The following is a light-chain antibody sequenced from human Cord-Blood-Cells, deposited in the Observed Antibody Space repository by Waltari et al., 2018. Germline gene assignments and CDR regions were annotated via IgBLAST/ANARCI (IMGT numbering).Light chain of an antibody. CDR2: AAS. Sequence: DIQMTQSPSSLSASVGDRVNITCRASQSISSYLNWYQQKPGKAPKLLIYAASSLQSGVPSRFSGSGSGTDFTLTISSLQPEDFATYYCQQSYSTPWTFGQGTKVGIK. CDR3: QQSYSTPWT. J-gene: IGKJ1*01. CDR1: QSISSY. V-gene: IGKV1-39*01.